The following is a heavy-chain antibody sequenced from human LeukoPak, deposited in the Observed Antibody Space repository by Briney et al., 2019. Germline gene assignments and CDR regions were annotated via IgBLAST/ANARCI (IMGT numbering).Heavy chain of an antibody. D-gene: IGHD4-17*01. Sequence: PGGSLRLSCAASGFTFSSYTMSWVRQAPGKGLEWVSSISSSSSYIYYADSVKGRFTISRDNAKNSLYLQMNSLRAEDTAVYYCARQIIDYGDYVAFDYWGQGTLVTVSS. J-gene: IGHJ4*02. CDR3: ARQIIDYGDYVAFDY. CDR1: GFTFSSYT. CDR2: ISSSSSYI. V-gene: IGHV3-21*01.